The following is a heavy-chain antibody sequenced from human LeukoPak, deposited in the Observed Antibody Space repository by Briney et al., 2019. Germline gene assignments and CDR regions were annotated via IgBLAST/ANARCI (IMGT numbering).Heavy chain of an antibody. J-gene: IGHJ4*02. Sequence: PSETLSLTCTVSGASISSYYWNWIRQPPGKGLEWIGYIYYSGSTNYNPSLKSRVTISVDTSKNQFSLKLSSVTAADTAVYYCARGEMVYAIRYWGQGTLVTVSS. CDR2: IYYSGST. D-gene: IGHD2-8*01. CDR3: ARGEMVYAIRY. CDR1: GASISSYY. V-gene: IGHV4-59*01.